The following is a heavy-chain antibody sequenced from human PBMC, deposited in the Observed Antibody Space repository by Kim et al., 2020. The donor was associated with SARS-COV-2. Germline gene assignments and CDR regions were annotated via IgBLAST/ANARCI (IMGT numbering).Heavy chain of an antibody. CDR2: IYYSGST. CDR1: GGSISSSSYY. J-gene: IGHJ4*02. CDR3: SRQRGTTIFGLVIRTQIEY. V-gene: IGHV4-39*01. Sequence: SETLSLTCTVSGGSISSSSYYWGWIRQPPGKGLEWIGSIYYSGSTYYNPSLKSRVTISVDTSKNQFSLKLSSVTAADTAVNYCSRQRGTTIFGLVIRTQIEYWGQGTLVTVYS. D-gene: IGHD3-3*01.